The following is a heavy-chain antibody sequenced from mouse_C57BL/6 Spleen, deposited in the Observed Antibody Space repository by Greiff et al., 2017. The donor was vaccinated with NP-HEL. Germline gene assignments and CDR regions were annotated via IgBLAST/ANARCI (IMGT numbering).Heavy chain of an antibody. CDR3: AREALSYWYFDV. CDR2: INYDGSST. J-gene: IGHJ1*03. CDR1: GFTFSDYY. V-gene: IGHV5-16*01. D-gene: IGHD3-1*01. Sequence: EVKLVESEGGLVQPGSSMKLSCTASGFTFSDYYMAWVRQVPEKGLEWVANINYDGSSTYYLDSLKSRFIISRDNAKNILYLQMSSLKSEDTATYYCAREALSYWYFDVWGTGTTVTVSS.